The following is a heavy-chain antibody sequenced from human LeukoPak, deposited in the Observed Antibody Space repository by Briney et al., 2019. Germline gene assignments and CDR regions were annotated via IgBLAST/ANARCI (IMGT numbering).Heavy chain of an antibody. J-gene: IGHJ4*02. V-gene: IGHV3-74*01. Sequence: GGSLRLSCAVSGFTFSNYWMYWARQAPGKGLVWVSGINIDGSNTYYADSVKGRFTISRDNAKNTLFLQMNSLGAEDTAVYYCARDTRRAHDYWGQGTLVTVSS. CDR1: GFTFSNYW. CDR2: INIDGSNT. CDR3: ARDTRRAHDY.